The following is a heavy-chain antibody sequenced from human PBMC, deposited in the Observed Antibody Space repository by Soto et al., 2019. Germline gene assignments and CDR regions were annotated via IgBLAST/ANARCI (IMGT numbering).Heavy chain of an antibody. V-gene: IGHV1-18*04. CDR2: IKVDSGYT. CDR1: GYPFIKYG. CDR3: ATSYDSGFHP. D-gene: IGHD5-12*01. Sequence: QLQLVQSAAEVKKPGASVRVSCKAYGYPFIKYGISWIRQAPEQGLEWMGWIKVDSGYTNYAQKFQGRVTITADTSSDTAFMELRSLRLDDTAVYFCATSYDSGFHPWGQGTLVSVSS. J-gene: IGHJ5*02.